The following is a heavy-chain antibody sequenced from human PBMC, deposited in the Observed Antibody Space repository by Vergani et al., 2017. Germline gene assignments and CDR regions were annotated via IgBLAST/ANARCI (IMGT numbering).Heavy chain of an antibody. Sequence: VQLVESGGGLVKPGGSLRLSCAASGFTFSDYYMSWIRQAPGKGLEWVANIKQDGSEKYYVDSVKGRFTISRDNAKNSLYLQMNSLRAEDTAVYYCAREGSLAAADYYYYGMDVWGQGTTVTVSS. CDR2: IKQDGSEK. J-gene: IGHJ6*02. CDR1: GFTFSDYY. V-gene: IGHV3-7*03. CDR3: AREGSLAAADYYYYGMDV. D-gene: IGHD6-13*01.